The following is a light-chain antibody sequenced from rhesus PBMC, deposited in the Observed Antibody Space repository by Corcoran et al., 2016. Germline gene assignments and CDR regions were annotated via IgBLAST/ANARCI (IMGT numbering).Light chain of an antibody. V-gene: IGKV2-78*01. CDR2: LGS. CDR3: MQALQTPFT. J-gene: IGKJ3*01. CDR1: QSLLYSDGYTH. Sequence: DIVMTQTPLSLSLTPGESASISCRSSQSLLYSDGYTHLHWYLQKPGQSPHLLFYLGSNRASGVPKRFSGTGSGTDFTLKISSVEAEDFGVYYCMQALQTPFTFGPGTKLEIK.